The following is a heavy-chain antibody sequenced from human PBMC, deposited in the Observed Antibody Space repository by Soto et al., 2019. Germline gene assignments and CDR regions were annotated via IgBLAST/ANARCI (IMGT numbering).Heavy chain of an antibody. CDR3: ANLAGELSSGY. D-gene: IGHD3-16*02. Sequence: EVQLLESGGGLVQPGGSLRLSCATPGFTFSNYAMSWVRQAPGRGLDWVSTITAGGKTYYADSVRGRFTISRDNSKNTLYVQMNSLRAENTAVYYCANLAGELSSGYWGQGTLITVSS. V-gene: IGHV3-23*01. CDR1: GFTFSNYA. CDR2: ITAGGKT. J-gene: IGHJ4*02.